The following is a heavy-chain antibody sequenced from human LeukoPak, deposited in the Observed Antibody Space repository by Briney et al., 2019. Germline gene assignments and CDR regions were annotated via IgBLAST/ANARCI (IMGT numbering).Heavy chain of an antibody. CDR3: QAAVADY. V-gene: IGHV4-34*01. J-gene: IGHJ4*02. D-gene: IGHD6-19*01. CDR2: INHSGST. Sequence: PSETLSLTCAVYGGSFSGYYWSWIRQPPGKGLEWVGEINHSGSTNYNPSLKSRVTISVDTSKNQFSLKLSSVTAADTAVYYCQAAVADYWGQGTLVTVSS. CDR1: GGSFSGYY.